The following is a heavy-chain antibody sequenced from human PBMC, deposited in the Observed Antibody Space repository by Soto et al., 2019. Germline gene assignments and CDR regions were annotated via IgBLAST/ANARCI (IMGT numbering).Heavy chain of an antibody. Sequence: GGSLRPSCAATGFAFSTYGMHWVRQAPGKGREWVAAISYDGNEKYYADSLQGRFTISRDNSKNALYLQVNSLRGEDTAVYYCAKEKLRRGPSPMYAMDLWGQGTTVTVSS. V-gene: IGHV3-30*18. CDR1: GFAFSTYG. CDR3: AKEKLRRGPSPMYAMDL. J-gene: IGHJ6*02. D-gene: IGHD5-12*01. CDR2: ISYDGNEK.